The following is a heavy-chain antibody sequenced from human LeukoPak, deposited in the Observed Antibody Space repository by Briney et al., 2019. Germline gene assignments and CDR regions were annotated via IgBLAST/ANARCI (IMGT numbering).Heavy chain of an antibody. CDR1: GPFIKTYY. CDR3: ATRRGFELFFDL. Sequence: SETLSLTCTVSGPFIKTYYWSWIRQVPGKGLEWIGHIYDSGNTNYNPSLESRVTILADTSKSQFSLKLNSVTAADTAVYFCATRRGFELFFDLWGQGTRVTVSS. V-gene: IGHV4-59*01. CDR2: IYDSGNT. D-gene: IGHD3-10*01. J-gene: IGHJ4*02.